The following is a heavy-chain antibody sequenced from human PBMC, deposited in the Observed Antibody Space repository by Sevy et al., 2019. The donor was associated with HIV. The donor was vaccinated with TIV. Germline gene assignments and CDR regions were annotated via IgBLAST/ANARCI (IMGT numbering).Heavy chain of an antibody. D-gene: IGHD3-22*01. CDR2: IYSGVTT. CDR1: GFTVSNSY. V-gene: IGHV3-53*01. J-gene: IGHJ3*02. CDR3: ARLSVYLYDSSGCYTKGNGFVM. Sequence: GGSLRLSCAASGFTVSNSYMSWVRQAPGKGLEWVAIIYSGVTTSYEDSVRGRFTISRDNSKNRLSLQMNSLRAEDTAVNSLARLSVYLYDSSGCYTKGNGFVMWGQGTMVTVSS.